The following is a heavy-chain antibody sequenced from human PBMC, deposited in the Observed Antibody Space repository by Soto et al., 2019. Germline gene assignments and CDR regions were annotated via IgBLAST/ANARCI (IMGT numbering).Heavy chain of an antibody. Sequence: ASVKVSCKASGYTFTDKYIYWVRQAPGQGLEWMGIITPRYGDTTYAQNLQGRLTMTRDTSTTTVYMELSSLKPEDTAVYYCARGHPPYDPSGRRPFDVWGQVTLVTV. CDR1: GYTFTDKY. CDR3: ARGHPPYDPSGRRPFDV. CDR2: ITPRYGDT. D-gene: IGHD3-22*01. V-gene: IGHV1-46*01. J-gene: IGHJ3*01.